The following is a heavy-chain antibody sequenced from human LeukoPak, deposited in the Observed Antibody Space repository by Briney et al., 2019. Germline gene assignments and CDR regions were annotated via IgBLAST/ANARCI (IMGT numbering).Heavy chain of an antibody. CDR3: ARADVYYFDY. V-gene: IGHV3-23*01. Sequence: GGSLRLSCAASGFTFSSYGMSWVRQAPGKGLEWVSAISGSGGSTYYADSVKGRFTISRDNSKNTLYLQMNSLRAEDTAVYYCARADVYYFDYWGQGTLVTVSS. D-gene: IGHD2-8*01. CDR2: ISGSGGST. CDR1: GFTFSSYG. J-gene: IGHJ4*02.